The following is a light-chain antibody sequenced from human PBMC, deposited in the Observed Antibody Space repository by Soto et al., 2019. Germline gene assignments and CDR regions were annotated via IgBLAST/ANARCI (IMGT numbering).Light chain of an antibody. V-gene: IGKV3-11*01. Sequence: EIVLTQSPATLSLSPGERATLSCRASQSVRSSLAWYQQQTGQAPRLLMFDASNRATGIPARFNGSGSGTDFTLTISSLEPEDFVVYYCQQRSNWPGTFGQGTKVDTK. J-gene: IGKJ1*01. CDR2: DAS. CDR3: QQRSNWPGT. CDR1: QSVRSS.